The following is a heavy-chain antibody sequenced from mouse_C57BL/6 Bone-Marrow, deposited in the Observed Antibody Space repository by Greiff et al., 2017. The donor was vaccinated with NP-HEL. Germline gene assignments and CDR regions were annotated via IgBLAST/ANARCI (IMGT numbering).Heavy chain of an antibody. CDR3: AREGVITTILDY. J-gene: IGHJ2*01. Sequence: VQLQQPGAELVMPGASVKLSCKASGYTFTSYWMHWVKQRPGQGLEWIGEIDPSDSYTNYNQKFKGKSTLTVDKSSSTAYMQLSSLTSEDSAVYYCAREGVITTILDYWGQGTTLTVSS. D-gene: IGHD1-1*01. V-gene: IGHV1-69*01. CDR1: GYTFTSYW. CDR2: IDPSDSYT.